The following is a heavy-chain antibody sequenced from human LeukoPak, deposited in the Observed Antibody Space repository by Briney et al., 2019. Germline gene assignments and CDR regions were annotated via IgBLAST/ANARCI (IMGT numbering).Heavy chain of an antibody. V-gene: IGHV4-30-4*01. CDR1: GGPISSGDYY. Sequence: SETLSLTCTVSGGPISSGDYYWSWIRQPPGTGLEWIGYIYYSGSTYYNPSLESRVTISVDTSKNQFSLKLSSVTAADTAVYYCARVGGYDILTGDYWGQGALVTVSS. D-gene: IGHD3-9*01. CDR3: ARVGGYDILTGDY. J-gene: IGHJ4*02. CDR2: IYYSGST.